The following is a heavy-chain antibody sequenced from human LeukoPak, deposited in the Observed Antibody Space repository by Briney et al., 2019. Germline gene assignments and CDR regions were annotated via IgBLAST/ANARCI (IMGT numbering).Heavy chain of an antibody. D-gene: IGHD6-13*01. CDR3: ARDTTWYSSYYFDY. V-gene: IGHV3-48*01. J-gene: IGHJ4*02. Sequence: PGGSLRLSCVASGFTFSSYNMNWVRQAPGKGLDWVAYISSSGASIYYADSVKGRFTISRDNDKHSLYLQMNTLRAEDTAIYYCARDTTWYSSYYFDYWGQGSLVTVSS. CDR1: GFTFSSYN. CDR2: ISSSGASI.